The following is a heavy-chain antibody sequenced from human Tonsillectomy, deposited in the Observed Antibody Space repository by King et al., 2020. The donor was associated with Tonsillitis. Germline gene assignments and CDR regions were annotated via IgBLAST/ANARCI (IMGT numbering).Heavy chain of an antibody. CDR3: ARAIGNYYDSSGYAFDI. V-gene: IGHV4-34*01. CDR2: INHSGST. J-gene: IGHJ3*02. CDR1: GGSFSGYY. D-gene: IGHD3-22*01. Sequence: VQLQQWGAGLLKPSETLSLTCAVYGGSFSGYYWSWIRQPPGKGLEWIGEINHSGSTNYNPSLKSRVTISVDTSKNQFSLKRGSVTAADTAVYYCARAIGNYYDSSGYAFDIWGQGTMVTVSS.